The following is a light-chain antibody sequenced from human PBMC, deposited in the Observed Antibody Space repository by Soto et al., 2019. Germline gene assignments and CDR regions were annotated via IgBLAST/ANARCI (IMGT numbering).Light chain of an antibody. Sequence: DIQMTQSPSTLCASVGDRVTITCRASQSISTWLAWYQQKPGKAPKLLISKASTLESGVPSRFSGSGSGTEFTLTISSLQPDDFATYYCQQYNSYTWTFGQGTKVEIK. CDR1: QSISTW. J-gene: IGKJ1*01. CDR2: KAS. CDR3: QQYNSYTWT. V-gene: IGKV1-5*03.